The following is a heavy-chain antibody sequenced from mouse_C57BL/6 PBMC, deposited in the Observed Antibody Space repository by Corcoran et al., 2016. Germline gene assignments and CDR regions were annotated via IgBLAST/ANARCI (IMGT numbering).Heavy chain of an antibody. CDR1: GYTFTTYG. CDR2: INTYSGVP. V-gene: IGHV9-3*01. CDR3: ARSPQLGHFAY. Sequence: QIQLVQSGPELKKPGETVKISCKASGYTFTTYGMSWVKQAPGKGLKWMGWINTYSGVPTYADDFKGRFAFSLETSASTAYLQINNLKNEDMATYFCARSPQLGHFAYWGQGTLVTVSA. J-gene: IGHJ3*01. D-gene: IGHD4-1*02.